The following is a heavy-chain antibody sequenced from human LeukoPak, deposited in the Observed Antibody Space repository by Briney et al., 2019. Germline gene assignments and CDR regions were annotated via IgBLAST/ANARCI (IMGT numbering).Heavy chain of an antibody. J-gene: IGHJ4*02. CDR1: GYTLTSYG. V-gene: IGHV1-18*01. D-gene: IGHD6-13*01. CDR3: ARAVGSSSWYSRGFDY. Sequence: ASVKVSCKASGYTLTSYGISWVRQAPGQGLEWMGWISAYNGNTNYAQKLQGRVTMTTDTSTSTAYMELRSLRSDDTAVYYCARAVGSSSWYSRGFDYWGQGTLVTVSS. CDR2: ISAYNGNT.